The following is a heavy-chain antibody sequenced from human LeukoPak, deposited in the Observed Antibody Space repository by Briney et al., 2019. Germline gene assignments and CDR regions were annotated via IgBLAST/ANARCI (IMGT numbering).Heavy chain of an antibody. CDR3: ASGYSSGWSLIDY. D-gene: IGHD6-19*01. Sequence: SVKVSCXASGGTFSSYAISWVRQAPGQGLEWMGGIIPIFGTANYAQKFQGRVTITTDESTSTAYMELSSLRSEDTAVYYCASGYSSGWSLIDYWGPGTLVTVSS. CDR2: IIPIFGTA. V-gene: IGHV1-69*05. CDR1: GGTFSSYA. J-gene: IGHJ4*02.